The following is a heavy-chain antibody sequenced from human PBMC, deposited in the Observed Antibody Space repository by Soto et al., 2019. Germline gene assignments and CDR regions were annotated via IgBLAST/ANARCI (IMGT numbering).Heavy chain of an antibody. Sequence: EVQLVESGGGLVQPGGSLRLSCAASGFTFSSYWMSWVRQAPGKGLEWVANIKQDGSEKYYVDSVKGRFTISRDNAKNSLYLQMNSLRAEDTAVYYCAREDPYFDWLSDAFDIWGQGTMVTVSS. CDR3: AREDPYFDWLSDAFDI. D-gene: IGHD3-9*01. V-gene: IGHV3-7*01. CDR1: GFTFSSYW. CDR2: IKQDGSEK. J-gene: IGHJ3*02.